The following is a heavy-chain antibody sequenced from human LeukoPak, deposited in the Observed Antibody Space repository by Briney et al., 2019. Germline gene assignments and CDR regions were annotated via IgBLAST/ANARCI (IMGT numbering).Heavy chain of an antibody. Sequence: SGGSLRLSCAASGFTFDDYAMHWVRQAPGKGLEWVSLISGDGGSTYYADSVKGRFTISRDNSKNSLYLQMNSLRTEDTAFYYCAKDIVSGSNDDAFDICGQGTMVTVPS. CDR3: AKDIVSGSNDDAFDI. V-gene: IGHV3-43*02. CDR1: GFTFDDYA. D-gene: IGHD5-12*01. J-gene: IGHJ3*02. CDR2: ISGDGGST.